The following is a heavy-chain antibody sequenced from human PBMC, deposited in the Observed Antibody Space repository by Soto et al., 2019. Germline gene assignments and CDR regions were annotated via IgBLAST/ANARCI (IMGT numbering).Heavy chain of an antibody. Sequence: PGGSLRLSCAASGFTFSSYWMHWVRQAPGKGLVWVSRINSDGSSTSYADSVKGRFTISRDNAKNTLYLQMNCLRAEDTAVYYCARDFPNPSDGCHYWGQGTLVTVSS. J-gene: IGHJ4*02. CDR2: INSDGSST. CDR1: GFTFSSYW. CDR3: ARDFPNPSDGCHY. D-gene: IGHD3-10*01. V-gene: IGHV3-74*01.